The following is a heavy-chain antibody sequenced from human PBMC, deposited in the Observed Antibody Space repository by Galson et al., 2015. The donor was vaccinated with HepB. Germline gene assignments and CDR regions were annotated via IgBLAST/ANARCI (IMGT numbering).Heavy chain of an antibody. CDR1: GFTFNNFW. J-gene: IGHJ4*02. CDR3: ARGSGFILDF. Sequence: SLRLSCAASGFTFNNFWMSWVRQAPGKGLEWVAIINQDGSENFYVASVMGRFIISRDNTHNSLFLQMSSLRVEDTAVYYCARGSGFILDFWAQGTLVTVSS. CDR2: INQDGSEN. D-gene: IGHD5-12*01. V-gene: IGHV3-7*03.